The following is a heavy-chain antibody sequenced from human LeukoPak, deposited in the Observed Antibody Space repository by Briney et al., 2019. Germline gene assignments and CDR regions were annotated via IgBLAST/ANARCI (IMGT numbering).Heavy chain of an antibody. V-gene: IGHV4-59*08. CDR3: ARREYSSGWYYFDY. J-gene: IGHJ4*02. D-gene: IGHD6-19*01. Sequence: SETLSLTCTVSGGSISSNYWSWIRQPPGKGLEWIGYIYDSGSTNYNPSLRSRVTISADTSKNQFSLKLSSVTAADTAVYYCARREYSSGWYYFDYWGQGTLVTVSS. CDR2: IYDSGST. CDR1: GGSISSNY.